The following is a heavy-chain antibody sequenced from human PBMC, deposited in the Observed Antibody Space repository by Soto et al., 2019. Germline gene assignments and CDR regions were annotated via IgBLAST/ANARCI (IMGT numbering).Heavy chain of an antibody. CDR1: GYTFTSYA. Sequence: GASVKVSCKASGYTFTSYAMHWVRQAPGQRLEWMGWINAGNGNTKYSQKFQGRVTITRDTSASTAYMELSSLRSEDTAVYYCARDDPYYDRGYYYGMDVWGQGTTVTVSS. J-gene: IGHJ6*02. CDR3: ARDDPYYDRGYYYGMDV. V-gene: IGHV1-3*01. CDR2: INAGNGNT. D-gene: IGHD3-22*01.